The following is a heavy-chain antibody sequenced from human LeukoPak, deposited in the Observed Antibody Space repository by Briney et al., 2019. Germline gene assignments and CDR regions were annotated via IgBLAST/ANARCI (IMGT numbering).Heavy chain of an antibody. D-gene: IGHD3-22*01. Sequence: SETLSLTCTVSGGSISSYYWSWIRRPAGKGLEWIGRIYASGSTNYNPSLKSRVTLSVDTSKNQFSLKLSSVTAADTAVYYCAAYDSSGYYYFDYWGQGTLVTVSS. V-gene: IGHV4-4*07. J-gene: IGHJ4*02. CDR3: AAYDSSGYYYFDY. CDR2: IYASGST. CDR1: GGSISSYY.